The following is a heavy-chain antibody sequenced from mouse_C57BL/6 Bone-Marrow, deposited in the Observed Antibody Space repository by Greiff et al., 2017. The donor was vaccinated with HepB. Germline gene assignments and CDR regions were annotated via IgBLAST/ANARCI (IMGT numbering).Heavy chain of an antibody. Sequence: VQLKESGAELVRPGASVKLSCTASGFNIKDDYMHWVKQRPEQGLEWIGWIDPENGDTEYASKFQGKATITADTSSNTAYLQLSSLTSEDTAVYYCTTYSNPDYYAIDYWGQGTSVTVSS. V-gene: IGHV14-4*01. CDR2: IDPENGDT. CDR3: TTYSNPDYYAIDY. CDR1: GFNIKDDY. J-gene: IGHJ4*01. D-gene: IGHD2-5*01.